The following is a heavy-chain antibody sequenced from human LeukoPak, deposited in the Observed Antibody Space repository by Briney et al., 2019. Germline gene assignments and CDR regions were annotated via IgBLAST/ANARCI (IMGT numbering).Heavy chain of an antibody. CDR2: IYPGDSDT. J-gene: IGHJ4*02. D-gene: IGHD3-22*01. CDR3: FRDYYDSSGYYYGVDY. Sequence: GESLKISCKGSGYSFTSYWLGWVRQMPGKGLEWMGIIYPGDSDTRYSPSFQGQVPISADKSISTAYLQWSSLKASDTAMYYCFRDYYDSSGYYYGVDYWGQGTLVTVSS. V-gene: IGHV5-51*01. CDR1: GYSFTSYW.